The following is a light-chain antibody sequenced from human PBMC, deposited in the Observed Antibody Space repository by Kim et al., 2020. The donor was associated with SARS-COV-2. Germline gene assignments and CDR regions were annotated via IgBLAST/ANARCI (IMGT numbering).Light chain of an antibody. V-gene: IGKV1-16*02. CDR2: AAS. CDR3: HQYKNYPIT. J-gene: IGKJ5*01. CDR1: QCINIY. Sequence: ASGGDRVTITCRASQCINIYLAWFRQKPGKAPQSLIYAASSLQSGVPSKFSASGSGTDFTLTISSLQPEDFATYYCHQYKNYPITFGQGTRLEIK.